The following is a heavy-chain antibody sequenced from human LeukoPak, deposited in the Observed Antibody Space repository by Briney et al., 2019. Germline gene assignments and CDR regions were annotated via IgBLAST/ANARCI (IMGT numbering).Heavy chain of an antibody. CDR1: GFTLSSYA. V-gene: IGHV3-23*01. J-gene: IGHJ4*02. CDR3: VKNEYANSDIDC. D-gene: IGHD2-2*01. Sequence: GGSLRLSCAASGFTLSSYAMSWVRQAPGGGLGWVSGITGSTTSAYYADSVNGLFTVSRDNSKNTLYLKMNSLRAEDTAIYYCVKNEYANSDIDCWGQGTLVTVPS. CDR2: ITGSTTSA.